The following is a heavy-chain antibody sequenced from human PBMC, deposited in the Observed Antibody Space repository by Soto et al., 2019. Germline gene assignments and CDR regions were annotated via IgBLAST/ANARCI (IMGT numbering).Heavy chain of an antibody. V-gene: IGHV3-9*01. J-gene: IGHJ4*02. CDR1: GFTFDDYA. CDR3: AKGPPYASHYQYYFDY. CDR2: ISWNSGSI. D-gene: IGHD2-8*01. Sequence: PGGSLRLSCAASGFTFDDYAMHWVRQAPGKGLEWVSGISWNSGSIGYADSVKGRFTISRDNAKNSLYLQMNSLRAEDTALYYCAKGPPYASHYQYYFDYWGQGTLVTVSS.